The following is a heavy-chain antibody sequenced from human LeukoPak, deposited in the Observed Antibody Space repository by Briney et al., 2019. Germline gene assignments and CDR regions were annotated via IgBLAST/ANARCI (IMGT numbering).Heavy chain of an antibody. CDR2: ISSSSSYI. J-gene: IGHJ5*02. Sequence: PGGSLRLSCAASGFTFSSYSMNWVRQAPGKGLEWVSSISSSSSYIYYADSVKGRFTISRDNAKNSLYLQMNSLRAEDTAVYYCARDQRVVPVNWFDPWGQGTLVTVSS. CDR3: ARDQRVVPVNWFDP. CDR1: GFTFSSYS. V-gene: IGHV3-21*01. D-gene: IGHD2-2*01.